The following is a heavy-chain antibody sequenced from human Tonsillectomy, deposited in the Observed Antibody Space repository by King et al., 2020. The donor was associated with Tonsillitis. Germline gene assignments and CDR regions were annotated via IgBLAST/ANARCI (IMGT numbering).Heavy chain of an antibody. Sequence: LQLQESGPGLVKPSQTLSLTCTVSGGSISSGYYYWSWIRQPAGKGLEWIGRIYSSGSTNYNPSLKSRVTMSEDTSKNQFSLKLSSVTAADTAVYYCARGRPFLPDFSGWYHDYWGQGTLVTVSS. D-gene: IGHD6-19*01. CDR1: GGSISSGYYY. J-gene: IGHJ4*02. CDR2: IYSSGST. CDR3: ARGRPFLPDFSGWYHDY. V-gene: IGHV4-61*02.